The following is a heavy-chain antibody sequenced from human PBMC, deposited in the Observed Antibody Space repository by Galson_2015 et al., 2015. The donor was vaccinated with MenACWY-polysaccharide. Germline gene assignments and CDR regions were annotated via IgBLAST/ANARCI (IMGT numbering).Heavy chain of an antibody. CDR2: INQYRSEK. CDR3: ARDGGRTIGTTQRGY. V-gene: IGHV3-7*01. D-gene: IGHD1-1*01. J-gene: IGHJ4*02. Sequence: SLRLSCAASGFTFNDFWLSWVRQAPRKGLEWVANINQYRSEKYYVDSVKGRFTISRDNAKNSLYLQMNSLRAEDTAVYYCARDGGRTIGTTQRGYWGQGTLVTVSS. CDR1: GFTFNDFW.